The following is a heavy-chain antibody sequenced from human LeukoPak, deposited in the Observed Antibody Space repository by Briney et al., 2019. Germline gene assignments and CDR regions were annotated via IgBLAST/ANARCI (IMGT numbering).Heavy chain of an antibody. Sequence: GGSLRLSCAASGFTFSSYGMHWVRQAPGKGLEWVAFIRYDGSNKYYADSVKGRFTISRDNSKNTLYLQMNSLRAEDTAVYYCASIFGVVITPGYYMDVWGKGTTVTVSS. V-gene: IGHV3-30*02. D-gene: IGHD3-3*01. CDR3: ASIFGVVITPGYYMDV. J-gene: IGHJ6*03. CDR1: GFTFSSYG. CDR2: IRYDGSNK.